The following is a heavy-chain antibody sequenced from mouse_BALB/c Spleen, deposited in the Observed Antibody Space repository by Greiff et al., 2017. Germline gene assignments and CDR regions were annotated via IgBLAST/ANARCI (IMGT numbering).Heavy chain of an antibody. CDR3: AWEDYRYGGAMDY. J-gene: IGHJ4*01. CDR2: ISSGGSYT. Sequence: EVQLVESGGGLVKPGGSLKLSCAASGFTFSSYAMSWVRQSPEKRLEWVAEISSGGSYTYYPDTVTGRFTISRDNAKNTLYLEMSSLRSEDTAMCYYAWEDYRYGGAMDYWGQGTSVTVSS. D-gene: IGHD2-14*01. V-gene: IGHV5-9-4*01. CDR1: GFTFSSYA.